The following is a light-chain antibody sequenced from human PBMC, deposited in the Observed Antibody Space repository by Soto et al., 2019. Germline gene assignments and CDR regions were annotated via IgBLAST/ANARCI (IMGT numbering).Light chain of an antibody. CDR2: AAS. CDR3: HQSYSTPLSA. J-gene: IGKJ3*01. CDR1: QSISSY. Sequence: DIQMTQSRSSLSASVGDRVTITCRASQSISSYLNWYQQKPGKAPKLLIYAASSLQSGVPSSFSGSGSRTEFTLIISSLHPEHFATYYFHQSYSTPLSAFGHVTKVFI. V-gene: IGKV1-39*01.